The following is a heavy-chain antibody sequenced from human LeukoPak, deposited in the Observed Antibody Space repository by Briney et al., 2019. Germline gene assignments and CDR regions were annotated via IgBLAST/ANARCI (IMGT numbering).Heavy chain of an antibody. Sequence: GGSLRLSCAASGFTFSSYWMSWVRQPPGKGLAGVANIKQDGSEKYYVDSVKGRFTISRDNAKNSLYLQMNSLRAEDTAVYYCARDTSEFDDSSGYLHYYYYMDVWGKGTTVTVSS. D-gene: IGHD3-22*01. CDR2: IKQDGSEK. J-gene: IGHJ6*03. CDR3: ARDTSEFDDSSGYLHYYYYMDV. CDR1: GFTFSSYW. V-gene: IGHV3-7*01.